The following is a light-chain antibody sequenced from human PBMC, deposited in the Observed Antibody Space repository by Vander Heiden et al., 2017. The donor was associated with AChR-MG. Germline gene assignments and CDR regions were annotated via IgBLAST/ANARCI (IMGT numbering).Light chain of an antibody. CDR3: AAWDGSLNGWV. Sequence: QSVLTQPPSASGTPGQRVTISCAGSSSNIGSDTVNWFLQLPGTAPKLLIYRNNQRPSGVPDRCSGSKSGTSASLAISGLQSEDEADYYCAAWDGSLNGWVFGGGTKLTVL. V-gene: IGLV1-44*01. J-gene: IGLJ3*02. CDR2: RNN. CDR1: SSNIGSDT.